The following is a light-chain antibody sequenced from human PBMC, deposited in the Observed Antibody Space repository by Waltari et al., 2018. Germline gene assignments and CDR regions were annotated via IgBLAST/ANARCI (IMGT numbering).Light chain of an antibody. Sequence: DIQLTQSPSFLSVSVGDRVTITCRASQGISRSLAWYQQKPGKAPKLLVYAASSLQRGVPFRFRGSGSGTEITFTISRLQPEDFASYYWQPLSTFPPPIGRGTKVEIK. CDR2: AAS. CDR3: QPLSTFPPP. V-gene: IGKV1-9*01. J-gene: IGKJ4*01. CDR1: QGISRS.